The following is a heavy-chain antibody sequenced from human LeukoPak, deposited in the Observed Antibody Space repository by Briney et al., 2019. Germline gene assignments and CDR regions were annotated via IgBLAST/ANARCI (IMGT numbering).Heavy chain of an antibody. CDR1: GYSISSGYY. CDR3: ARDLEGYDYGYYLRWFDP. D-gene: IGHD4-17*01. V-gene: IGHV4-38-2*02. Sequence: SETLSLTCAVSGYSISSGYYWGWIRQPPGKGLEWIGSIYHSGSTYYNPSLKSRVTISVDTSKNQFSLKLSSVTAADTAVYYCARDLEGYDYGYYLRWFDPWGQGTLVTVSS. CDR2: IYHSGST. J-gene: IGHJ5*02.